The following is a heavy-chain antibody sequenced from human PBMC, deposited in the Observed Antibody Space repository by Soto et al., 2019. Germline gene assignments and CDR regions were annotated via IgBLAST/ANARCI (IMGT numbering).Heavy chain of an antibody. J-gene: IGHJ4*02. V-gene: IGHV4-59*01. D-gene: IGHD1-1*01. Sequence: QVQLQESGPGLVKPSETLSLTCTVSGGSISSYYWSWIRQPPGKGLEWIGYIYYSGTSKYNPSLKSPVTRSVDTSKNQFSLKLSSVTAADTAVYYCARDHDRLDYWGQGTLVTVSS. CDR2: IYYSGTS. CDR1: GGSISSYY. CDR3: ARDHDRLDY.